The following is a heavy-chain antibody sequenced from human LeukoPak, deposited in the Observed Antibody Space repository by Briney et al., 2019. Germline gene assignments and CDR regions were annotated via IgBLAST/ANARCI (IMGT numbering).Heavy chain of an antibody. J-gene: IGHJ3*02. D-gene: IGHD6-25*01. CDR1: GGSISSGGYY. Sequence: SETLSLTCTVSGGSISSGGYYWSWIRQPPGKGLEWIGYIYHSGSTYYNPSLKSRVTISVDRSKNQFSLKLSSVTAADTAVYYCASYPNLPGIAATPADAFDIWGQGTMVTVSS. CDR3: ASYPNLPGIAATPADAFDI. CDR2: IYHSGST. V-gene: IGHV4-30-2*01.